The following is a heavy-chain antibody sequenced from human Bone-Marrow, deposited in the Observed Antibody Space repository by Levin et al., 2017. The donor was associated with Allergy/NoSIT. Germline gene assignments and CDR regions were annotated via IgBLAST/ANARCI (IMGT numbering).Heavy chain of an antibody. V-gene: IGHV1-8*01. J-gene: IGHJ6*02. D-gene: IGHD3-10*01. CDR3: ARAGGSGPIGHYYGMDV. Sequence: PEASVKVSCKASGYSFTTYEINWVRHVTGQGPEWLGWMNPNTGATDYAGKFQGRVTMTRNISINTAYMELSSLRFEDTALYFCARAGGSGPIGHYYGMDVWGQGTTVAVSS. CDR1: GYSFTTYE. CDR2: MNPNTGAT.